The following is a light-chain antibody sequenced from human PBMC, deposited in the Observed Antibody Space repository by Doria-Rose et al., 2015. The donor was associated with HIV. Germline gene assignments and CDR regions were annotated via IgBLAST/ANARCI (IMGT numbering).Light chain of an antibody. CDR3: QSYDSRLSVYV. CDR1: SSNIGAGFD. V-gene: IGLV1-40*01. J-gene: IGLJ1*01. Sequence: QPGLTQPPSVSGAPGQRVAIPCTGSSSNIGAGFDVNWYQQFPGTAPKLLIHGNTNRPSGVPDRFSGSKSGTSASQAISGLRAEDEADYYCQSYDSRLSVYVFGTGTKVTVL. CDR2: GNT.